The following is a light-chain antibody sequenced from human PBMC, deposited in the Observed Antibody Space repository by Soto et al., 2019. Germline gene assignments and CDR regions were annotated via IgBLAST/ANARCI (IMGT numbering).Light chain of an antibody. Sequence: QSALTQPASVSGSPGQSITISCTGTNRDVGNYDFVSWYQQHPGKAPKLMIYEDIKRPSGVSNRFSGSKSGSTASLTISGLQAEDESYYYCCSYAGSSTYVFGSGTKLTVL. CDR1: NRDVGNYDF. CDR2: EDI. V-gene: IGLV2-23*01. CDR3: CSYAGSSTYV. J-gene: IGLJ1*01.